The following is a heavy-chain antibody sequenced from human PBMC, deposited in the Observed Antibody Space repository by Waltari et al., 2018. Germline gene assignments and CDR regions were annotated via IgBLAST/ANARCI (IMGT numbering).Heavy chain of an antibody. CDR1: GDSISGYY. V-gene: IGHV4-59*01. CDR3: ARVGAAALGYYYGMDV. J-gene: IGHJ6*02. Sequence: QVQLHESGPGLVKPSETLSLTCTVSGDSISGYYWSWIRRPPGKGLEWIGYIYYSGNTKYNPSLKGRVSIPVDTSKDQFALRVSSVTAADTAVYYCARVGAAALGYYYGMDVWGQGTTVTVSS. CDR2: IYYSGNT. D-gene: IGHD6-13*01.